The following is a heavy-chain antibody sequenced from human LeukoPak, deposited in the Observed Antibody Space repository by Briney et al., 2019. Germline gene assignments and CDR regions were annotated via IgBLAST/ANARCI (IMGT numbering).Heavy chain of an antibody. V-gene: IGHV3-7*03. J-gene: IGHJ6*04. Sequence: GGSLRLSCAASGFTFSSQWMSWVRQAPGKGLEWVANIKEDGSEKYYVDSLKGRFTISRDNAKNSLFLQMNSLRAEDTAVYYCVRDCSSASLSSGCYYAMDVWGKGTTVTVSS. CDR1: GFTFSSQW. CDR2: IKEDGSEK. D-gene: IGHD2-2*01. CDR3: VRDCSSASLSSGCYYAMDV.